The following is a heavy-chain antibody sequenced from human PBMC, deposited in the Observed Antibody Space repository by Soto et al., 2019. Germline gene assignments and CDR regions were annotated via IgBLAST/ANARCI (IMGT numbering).Heavy chain of an antibody. D-gene: IGHD2-8*01. V-gene: IGHV1-18*01. CDR1: GYTFSRYG. J-gene: IGHJ6*02. CDR2: ISGYNGDT. CDR3: AKNGQPPYYYYGMDV. Sequence: QGQLVQSGPEAKKPGASVKVSCKASGYTFSRYGISWVRQAPGQGLEWMGWISGYNGDTKYAQKVQGRVTMTIDTSTYTAYMELRSLTYDDTAIYYCAKNGQPPYYYYGMDVWGQGTTVTVSS.